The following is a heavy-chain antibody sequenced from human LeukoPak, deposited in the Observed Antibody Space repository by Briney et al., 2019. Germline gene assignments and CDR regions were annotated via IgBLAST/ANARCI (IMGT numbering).Heavy chain of an antibody. J-gene: IGHJ2*01. CDR1: GFTFSNFW. CDR3: ARNWYFDL. V-gene: IGHV3-7*01. Sequence: GGSRRLSCAASGFTFSNFWMSWVRQAPEKGLEWVANIKQDGSEKFYVDSVKGRFTISRDNAKNSLFLQMYSLRAEDTAVYYCARNWYFDLWGRGTLVTVSS. CDR2: IKQDGSEK.